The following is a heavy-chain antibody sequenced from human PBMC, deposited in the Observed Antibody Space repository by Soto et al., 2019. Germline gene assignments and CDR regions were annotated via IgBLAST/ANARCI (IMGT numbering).Heavy chain of an antibody. V-gene: IGHV4-31*02. D-gene: IGHD3-22*01. J-gene: IGHJ4*02. CDR1: SGSISSGGYY. Sequence: SETLSLTCTVSSGSISSGGYYWTWFRQHSGRGLEWIGHIYDGGTTYYNPSLESRLTISADTSQNQFSLMLSSVTAADTAVYYCACSTYYYDSRGYTRKFVFDYWGQGALVTVSS. CDR3: ACSTYYYDSRGYTRKFVFDY. CDR2: IYDGGTT.